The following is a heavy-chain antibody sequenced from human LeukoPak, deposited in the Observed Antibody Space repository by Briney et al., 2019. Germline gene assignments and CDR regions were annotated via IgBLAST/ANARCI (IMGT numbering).Heavy chain of an antibody. J-gene: IGHJ5*02. CDR1: GFTFSSYA. CDR3: AKGTSCTAPAAGWFDP. Sequence: PGGSLRLSCAASGFTFSSYAMSWVRQAPGKGLEWVSAISGSGDRTYYADSVKGRFTISKDKSKNTVYLQVNSLRAEDTAVYYCAKGTSCTAPAAGWFDPWGQGTLVTVSS. V-gene: IGHV3-23*01. D-gene: IGHD6-13*01. CDR2: ISGSGDRT.